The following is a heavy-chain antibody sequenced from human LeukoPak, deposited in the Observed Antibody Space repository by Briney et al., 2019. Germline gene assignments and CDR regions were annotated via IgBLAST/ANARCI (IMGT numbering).Heavy chain of an antibody. CDR2: IYYSGST. Sequence: SQTLSLTCTVSGGSISSGGYYWSWIRQHPGKGLEWIGYIYYSGSTYYNPSLKSRVTISVDTSKNQFSLKLSSVTAADTAVYYCARDRSGYDSLPYGMDVWGQGTTVTVSS. CDR3: ARDRSGYDSLPYGMDV. CDR1: GGSISSGGYY. J-gene: IGHJ6*02. D-gene: IGHD5-12*01. V-gene: IGHV4-31*03.